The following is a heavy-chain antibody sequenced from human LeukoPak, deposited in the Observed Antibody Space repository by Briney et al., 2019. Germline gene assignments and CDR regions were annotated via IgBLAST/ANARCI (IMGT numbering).Heavy chain of an antibody. CDR1: GFTFSSYA. J-gene: IGHJ4*02. CDR3: AKDSSSGYYFDY. D-gene: IGHD3-22*01. CDR2: ISGSGGST. V-gene: IGHV3-23*01. Sequence: GGSLRLSCAASGFTFSSYALSWVRQAPGKGLEWVSAISGSGGSTYYADSVKGRFTISRDNSKNTLYLQMNSLRAEDTAVYYCAKDSSSGYYFDYWGQGTLVTVSS.